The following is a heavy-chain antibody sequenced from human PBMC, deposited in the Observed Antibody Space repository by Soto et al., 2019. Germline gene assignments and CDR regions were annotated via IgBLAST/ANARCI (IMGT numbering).Heavy chain of an antibody. Sequence: QVQLVQSGAEVKKPGASVKVSCKASGYTFTSYDINWVRQATGQGLEWMGWMNPNSGNTGYAQKFQGRVTMTRNTSISTAYRERSSLRSEDTAVYYCARGEGGSLVSLPLHYYYYMDVWGKGTTVTVSS. D-gene: IGHD6-13*01. V-gene: IGHV1-8*01. CDR2: MNPNSGNT. CDR3: ARGEGGSLVSLPLHYYYYMDV. J-gene: IGHJ6*03. CDR1: GYTFTSYD.